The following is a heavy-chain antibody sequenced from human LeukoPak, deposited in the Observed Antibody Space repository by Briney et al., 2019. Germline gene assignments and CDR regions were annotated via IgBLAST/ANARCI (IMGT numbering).Heavy chain of an antibody. V-gene: IGHV3-48*04. CDR1: GFTFSGYA. CDR3: ARRVPSQVITDYFDY. Sequence: GGSLRLSCAASGFTFSGYAMTWVRQAPGKGLEWISFIDSSTRTIFYADSVKGRFTISRDNAKNSLFLQMNSLRAEDTAVYYCARRVPSQVITDYFDYWGQGALVTVPS. J-gene: IGHJ4*02. CDR2: IDSSTRTI. D-gene: IGHD3-16*01.